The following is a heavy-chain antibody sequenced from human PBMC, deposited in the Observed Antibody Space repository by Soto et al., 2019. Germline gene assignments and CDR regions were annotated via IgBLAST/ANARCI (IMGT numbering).Heavy chain of an antibody. CDR2: IIPIFGTA. D-gene: IGHD3-16*01. J-gene: IGHJ4*02. V-gene: IGHV1-69*13. CDR1: GGTFSSYA. CDR3: ARVLRAVWVFDY. Sequence: SVKVSCKASGGTFSSYAISWVRQAPGQGLEWMGGIIPIFGTANYAQKFQGRVTITADESTSTAYMELSSLRSEDTAVYYCARVLRAVWVFDYWGQGTLVTVSS.